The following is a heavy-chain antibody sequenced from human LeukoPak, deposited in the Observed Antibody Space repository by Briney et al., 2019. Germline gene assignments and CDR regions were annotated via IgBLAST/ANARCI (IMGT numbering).Heavy chain of an antibody. CDR1: THTFTDYY. D-gene: IGHD6-6*01. J-gene: IGHJ5*02. Sequence: GASVKVSCKPSTHTFTDYYVHWVRQAPGQGLEWMGWINPKSGGTKFAQKFQGRVTMTRDTSISTVYMEMSRLRSDDTAIYYCAGLSNVAASPGWFDPWGQGTLVTVSS. CDR2: INPKSGGT. V-gene: IGHV1-2*02. CDR3: AGLSNVAASPGWFDP.